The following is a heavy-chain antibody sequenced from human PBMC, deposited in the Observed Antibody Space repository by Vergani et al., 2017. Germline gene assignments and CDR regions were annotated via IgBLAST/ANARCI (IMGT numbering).Heavy chain of an antibody. D-gene: IGHD3-3*02. CDR2: IYYSGST. V-gene: IGHV4-39*01. J-gene: IGHJ5*02. CDR1: GDSISSSSYY. CDR3: ARLSLRGWFDP. Sequence: QLQLQESGPGLVKPSETLSLTCTVPGDSISSSSYYWGWIRQPPGKGLEWIGSIYYSGSTYYNPSLKSRVTMSVDTSKNQFSLKLTSVTAADTAVYYCARLSLRGWFDPWGQGTLVTVSS.